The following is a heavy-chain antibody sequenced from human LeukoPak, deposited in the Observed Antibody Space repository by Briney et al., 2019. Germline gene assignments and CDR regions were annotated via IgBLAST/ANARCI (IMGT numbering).Heavy chain of an antibody. J-gene: IGHJ4*02. CDR3: ARGGRGSYFGG. CDR2: INHSGST. CDR1: GGSFSGYY. V-gene: IGHV4-34*01. D-gene: IGHD1-26*01. Sequence: SETLSLPSAVHGGSFSGYYWSWIRQPPGKGREWIGEINHSGSTNYNPSLKSRVTISVDTSKNQFSLKLSSVTAADMAVYYCARGGRGSYFGGWGQGTLVTVSS.